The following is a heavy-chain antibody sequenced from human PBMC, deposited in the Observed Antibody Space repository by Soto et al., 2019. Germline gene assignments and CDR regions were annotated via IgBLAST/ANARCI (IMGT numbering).Heavy chain of an antibody. CDR3: ARPDIVAAIGGALDC. D-gene: IGHD5-12*01. Sequence: QVQLVESGGGVVQPGRSLRLSCEASQFTFSNYGMHWVRQAPGKGLAWVAVIWNDGSSRYYADSVKGRFTISRDKSKNTLFLQMNNLRAEDTAVYYCARPDIVAAIGGALDCWGQGTLVTVSS. J-gene: IGHJ4*02. CDR1: QFTFSNYG. CDR2: IWNDGSSR. V-gene: IGHV3-33*01.